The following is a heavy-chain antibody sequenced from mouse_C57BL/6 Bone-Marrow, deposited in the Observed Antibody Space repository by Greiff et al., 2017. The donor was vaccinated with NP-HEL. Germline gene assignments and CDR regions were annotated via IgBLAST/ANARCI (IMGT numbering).Heavy chain of an antibody. CDR3: AIYYYGSTLYWYFDV. CDR2: IWSGGST. D-gene: IGHD1-1*01. V-gene: IGHV2-2*01. Sequence: QVHVKQSGPGLVQPSQSLSITCTVSGFSLTSYGVHWVRQSPGKGLEWLGVIWSGGSTDYNAAFISRLSISKDNSKSQVFFKMNSLQADDTAIYYCAIYYYGSTLYWYFDVWGTGTTVTVSS. J-gene: IGHJ1*03. CDR1: GFSLTSYG.